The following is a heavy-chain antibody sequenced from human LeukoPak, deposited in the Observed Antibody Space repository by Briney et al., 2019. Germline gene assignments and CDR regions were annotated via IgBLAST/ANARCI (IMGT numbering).Heavy chain of an antibody. V-gene: IGHV4-61*01. CDR1: GGSIRSSYYY. Sequence: SETLSLTCTVSGGSIRSSYYYWSWIRQPPGKGLEWIGYIYYSGSTNYNPSLKSRVTISVDTSKNQFSLKLSSVTAADTAVYYCARARDYGFDYWGQGTLVTVSS. CDR3: ARARDYGFDY. CDR2: IYYSGST. J-gene: IGHJ4*02. D-gene: IGHD4/OR15-4a*01.